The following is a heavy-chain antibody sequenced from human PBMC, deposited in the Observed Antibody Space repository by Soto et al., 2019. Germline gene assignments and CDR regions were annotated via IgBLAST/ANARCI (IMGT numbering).Heavy chain of an antibody. V-gene: IGHV3-33*01. CDR3: ARDLKLSGCPDYYYYGMDV. Sequence: QVQLVESGGGVVQPGRSLRLSCAASGFTFSSYGMHWVRQAPCKGLEWVAVIWYDGSNKYYADSVKGRFTISRDNSKNTLYLQMNSLRAEDTTEYYCARDLKLSGCPDYYYYGMDVWCQGTTVTVSS. CDR1: GFTFSSYG. D-gene: IGHD1-26*01. CDR2: IWYDGSNK. J-gene: IGHJ6*02.